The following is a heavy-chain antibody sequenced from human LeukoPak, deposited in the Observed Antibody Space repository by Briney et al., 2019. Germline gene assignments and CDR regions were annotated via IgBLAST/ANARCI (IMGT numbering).Heavy chain of an antibody. CDR1: GYTFTSYY. V-gene: IGHV1-46*01. J-gene: IGHJ6*02. CDR3: ARSMVRGVIIVSYYYGMDV. Sequence: ASVKVSCKASGYTFTSYYMHWVRQAPGQGLEWMGIINPSGGSTSYAQKFQGRVTMTRDTSTSTVYMELSSLRSEDTAVYYCARSMVRGVIIVSYYYGMDVWGQGTTVTVSS. CDR2: INPSGGST. D-gene: IGHD3-10*01.